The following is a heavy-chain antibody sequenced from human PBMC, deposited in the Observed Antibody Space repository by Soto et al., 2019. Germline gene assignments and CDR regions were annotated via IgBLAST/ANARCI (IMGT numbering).Heavy chain of an antibody. CDR2: ISYDGGDK. CDR3: AKASGYCSSSTCSRLIYYYYGMDV. D-gene: IGHD2-2*01. J-gene: IGHJ6*02. V-gene: IGHV3-30*18. Sequence: GGSLRLSCGASGFTFTSYGMHWVRQAPGKGLEWVAVISYDGGDKYYADSVKGRFTISRDNSKNTLYLQMNSLRAEDTAVYYCAKASGYCSSSTCSRLIYYYYGMDVWGQGTTVTVSS. CDR1: GFTFTSYG.